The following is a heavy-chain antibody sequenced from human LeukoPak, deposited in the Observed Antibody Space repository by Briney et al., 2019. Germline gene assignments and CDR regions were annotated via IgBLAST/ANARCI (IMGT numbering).Heavy chain of an antibody. D-gene: IGHD2-2*02. CDR3: ARGPVGYCSSTSCYTMAVGYYYYYGMDV. CDR1: GYTFTSYD. Sequence: ASVKVSCKASGYTFTSYDINWVRQATGQGLEWMEWMNPNSGNTGYAQKFQGRVTMTRNTSISTAYMELSSLRSEDTAVYYCARGPVGYCSSTSCYTMAVGYYYYYGMDVWGQGTTVTVSS. CDR2: MNPNSGNT. V-gene: IGHV1-8*01. J-gene: IGHJ6*02.